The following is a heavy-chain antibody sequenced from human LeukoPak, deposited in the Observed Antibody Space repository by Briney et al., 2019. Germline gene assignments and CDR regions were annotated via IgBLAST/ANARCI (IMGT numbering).Heavy chain of an antibody. Sequence: TSETLSLTCTVSGGSISSYYWSWIRQPPGKGLEWIGYIYYSGSTNYNPSLKSRVTISVDTSKNQFSLKLSSVTAADTAVYYCARSFGGYYDSSAHYWGQGTLVTVSS. CDR1: GGSISSYY. CDR3: ARSFGGYYDSSAHY. CDR2: IYYSGST. J-gene: IGHJ4*02. D-gene: IGHD3-22*01. V-gene: IGHV4-59*01.